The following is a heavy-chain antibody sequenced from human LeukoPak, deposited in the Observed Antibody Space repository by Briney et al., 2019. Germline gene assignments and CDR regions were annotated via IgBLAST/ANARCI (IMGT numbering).Heavy chain of an antibody. J-gene: IGHJ5*02. D-gene: IGHD5-24*01. V-gene: IGHV3-7*01. CDR3: VRDRESEGEMATNPKIFDP. Sequence: GGSLRLSCAASGFTFSTYSMSWVRQAPGKGLDWVASINQDGSAEYYVDSVRGRFTISRDNAKNSLYLQVNSLRVDDTAVYYCVRDRESEGEMATNPKIFDPWGQGTLVTVSS. CDR2: INQDGSAE. CDR1: GFTFSTYS.